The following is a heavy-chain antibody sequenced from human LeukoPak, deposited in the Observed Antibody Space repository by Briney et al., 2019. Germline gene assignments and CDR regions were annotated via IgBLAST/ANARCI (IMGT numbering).Heavy chain of an antibody. CDR2: ISSSGNYI. Sequence: SGGSLRLSCAASGFTFSNYNMNWVRQAPGKGLEWVSSISSSGNYIYYADSVKGRFTISRDNAKNSLYLQMNSLRAEDTAVYYCARAKGSLGYWGQGTLVTVSS. D-gene: IGHD3-16*01. CDR1: GFTFSNYN. J-gene: IGHJ4*02. CDR3: ARAKGSLGY. V-gene: IGHV3-21*06.